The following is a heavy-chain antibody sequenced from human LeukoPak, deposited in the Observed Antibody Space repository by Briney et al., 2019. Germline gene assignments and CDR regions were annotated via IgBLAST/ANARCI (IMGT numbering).Heavy chain of an antibody. CDR2: INPNSGGT. V-gene: IGHV1-2*06. Sequence: ASVKVSCKASGYTFTGYYMHWVRQAPGQGLEWMGRINPNSGGTNYAQKFQGRVTMTRDTSISTAYMELSRLRSDDTAVYYCARAREPGIAVAGIFDYWGQGTLVTVSS. CDR1: GYTFTGYY. J-gene: IGHJ4*02. CDR3: ARAREPGIAVAGIFDY. D-gene: IGHD6-19*01.